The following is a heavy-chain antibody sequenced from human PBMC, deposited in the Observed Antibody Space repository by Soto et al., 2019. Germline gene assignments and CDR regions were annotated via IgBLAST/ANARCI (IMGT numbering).Heavy chain of an antibody. Sequence: QLQLQESGPGLVKPSETLSLTCTVSGGSISSSSYYWGWFRQPPGKGLEWIGSIYYSGSTYYNPSLKSRVTISVDTSKNQFSLKLSSVTAADTAVYYCARHQRTIFGVAMYYFDYWGQGTLVTVSS. V-gene: IGHV4-39*01. J-gene: IGHJ4*02. CDR2: IYYSGST. CDR1: GGSISSSSYY. D-gene: IGHD3-3*01. CDR3: ARHQRTIFGVAMYYFDY.